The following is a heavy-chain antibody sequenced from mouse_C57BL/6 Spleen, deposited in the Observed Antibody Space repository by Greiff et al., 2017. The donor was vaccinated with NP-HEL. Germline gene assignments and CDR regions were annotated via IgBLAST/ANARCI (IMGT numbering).Heavy chain of an antibody. J-gene: IGHJ4*01. CDR1: GFTFSDYG. V-gene: IGHV5-17*01. Sequence: EVQGVESGGGLVKPGGSLKLSCAASGFTFSDYGMHWVRQAPEKGLEWVAYISSGSSTIYYADTVKGRFTISRDNAKNTLFLQMTSLRSEDTAMYYCARHGYYAYYAMDYWGQGTSVTVSS. CDR2: ISSGSSTI. CDR3: ARHGYYAYYAMDY. D-gene: IGHD2-3*01.